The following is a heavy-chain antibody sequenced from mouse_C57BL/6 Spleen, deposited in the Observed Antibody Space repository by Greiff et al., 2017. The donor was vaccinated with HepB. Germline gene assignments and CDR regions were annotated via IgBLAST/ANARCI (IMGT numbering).Heavy chain of an antibody. J-gene: IGHJ3*01. V-gene: IGHV1-69*01. CDR3: ARSPYGIGAY. CDR1: GYTFTSYW. CDR2: IDPSDSYT. D-gene: IGHD1-1*02. Sequence: LQPGAELVMPGASVKLSCKASGYTFTSYWMHWVKQRPGQGLEWIGEIDPSDSYTNYNQKFKGKSTLTVDKSSSTAYMQLSSLTSEDSAVYYCARSPYGIGAYWGQGTLVTVSA.